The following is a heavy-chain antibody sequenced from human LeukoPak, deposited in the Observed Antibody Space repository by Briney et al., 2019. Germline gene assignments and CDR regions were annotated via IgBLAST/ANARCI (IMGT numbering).Heavy chain of an antibody. J-gene: IGHJ4*02. Sequence: ASVKVSCKASGYTFTTYYMHWMRQAPGQGPEWMGIINPRGGSTDYAQKFQGRITMTSDTPTRTVYMELSSLRSDNTAVYFCARVGSAAATADYWGQGTLVTVSS. D-gene: IGHD6-25*01. V-gene: IGHV1-46*01. CDR1: GYTFTTYY. CDR3: ARVGSAAATADY. CDR2: INPRGGST.